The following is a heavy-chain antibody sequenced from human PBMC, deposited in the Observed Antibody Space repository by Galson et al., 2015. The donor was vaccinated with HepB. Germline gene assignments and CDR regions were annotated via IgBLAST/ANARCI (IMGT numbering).Heavy chain of an antibody. CDR3: ARGPRKELYYDILTGYNY. Sequence: SVKVSCKASGSTFTSYDINWVRQATGQGLEWMGWMNPNSGNTGYAQKFQGRVTMTRNTSISTAYMELSSLRSEDTAVYYCARGPRKELYYDILTGYNYWGQGTLVTASS. V-gene: IGHV1-8*01. CDR1: GSTFTSYD. CDR2: MNPNSGNT. D-gene: IGHD3-9*01. J-gene: IGHJ4*02.